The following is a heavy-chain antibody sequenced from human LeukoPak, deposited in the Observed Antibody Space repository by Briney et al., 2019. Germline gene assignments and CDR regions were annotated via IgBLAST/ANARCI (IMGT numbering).Heavy chain of an antibody. D-gene: IGHD1-14*01. Sequence: ASVKVSCKASGYTFISYGITWVRQAPGQGLEWMGWISAYNGNTNYAQKLQGRVTMTTDTSTSTAYMELRSLRSDDTAVYYCARVFGIRDAFDIWGQGTMVTVSS. CDR2: ISAYNGNT. CDR1: GYTFISYG. V-gene: IGHV1-18*01. J-gene: IGHJ3*02. CDR3: ARVFGIRDAFDI.